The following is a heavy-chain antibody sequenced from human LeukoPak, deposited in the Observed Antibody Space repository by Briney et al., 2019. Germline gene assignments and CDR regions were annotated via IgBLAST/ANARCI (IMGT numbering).Heavy chain of an antibody. CDR2: ISWDGGST. V-gene: IGHV3-43D*03. CDR1: GFTFDDYA. J-gene: IGHJ3*02. CDR3: AMVGEGDAFDI. Sequence: PGGSLRLSCAASGFTFDDYAMHWVRQAPGKGLEWVSLISWDGGSTYYADSVKGRFTISRDDSKNSMSLQMNSLRAEDTALYYCAMVGEGDAFDIWGQGTMVTVSS. D-gene: IGHD3-16*01.